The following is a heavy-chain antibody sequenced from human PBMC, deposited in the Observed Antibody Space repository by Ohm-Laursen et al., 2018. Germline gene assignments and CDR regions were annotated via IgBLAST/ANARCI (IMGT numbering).Heavy chain of an antibody. CDR1: GGSISSYY. J-gene: IGHJ3*01. CDR3: ARAFWNGYNDAFDV. Sequence: SQTLSLTCTVSGGSISSYYWSWIRQPPGKGLEWIGEINHSGSTNYNPSLKSRVTISVDTSKNEFSLKLSSVTATDTAVYYCARAFWNGYNDAFDVWGQGTMVTVSS. CDR2: INHSGST. D-gene: IGHD3-3*01. V-gene: IGHV4-34*01.